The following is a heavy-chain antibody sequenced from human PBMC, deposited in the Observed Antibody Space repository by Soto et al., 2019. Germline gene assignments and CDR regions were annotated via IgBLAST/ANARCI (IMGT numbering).Heavy chain of an antibody. V-gene: IGHV1-3*01. CDR3: ARINSGTQRYDAFDR. J-gene: IGHJ3*02. CDR1: GYTFNADA. CDR2: VNGANGVT. D-gene: IGHD1-26*01. Sequence: QVQLVQSGAEVKPPGASVKVSCRTSGYTFNADALHWVRQAPGQGLEWMGWVNGANGVTKFSQNFQGRVTITRDTFATTAYVELSSLRSEDTAVYVCARINSGTQRYDAFDRWGQGTTVTVAS.